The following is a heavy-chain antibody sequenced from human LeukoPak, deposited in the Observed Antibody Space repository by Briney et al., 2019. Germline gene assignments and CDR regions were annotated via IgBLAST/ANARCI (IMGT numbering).Heavy chain of an antibody. Sequence: PSETLSLTCAVSGGSISSGGYSWSWIRQPPGKGLEWIGYIYHSGSTYYNPSLKSRVTISVDRSKNQFSLKLSSVTAADTAVYYCARASLPATAIDYWGQGTLVTVSS. CDR3: ARASLPATAIDY. V-gene: IGHV4-30-2*01. CDR2: IYHSGST. CDR1: GGSISSGGYS. J-gene: IGHJ4*02. D-gene: IGHD2-2*01.